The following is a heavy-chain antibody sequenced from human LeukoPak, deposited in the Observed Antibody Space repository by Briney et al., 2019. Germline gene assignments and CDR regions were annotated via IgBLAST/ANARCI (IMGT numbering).Heavy chain of an antibody. D-gene: IGHD5-12*01. Sequence: GRSLRLSCAASGFTFDDYAMHWVRQAPGKGLEWVSGISWNSGSIGYADSVKGRFTISRDNAKNSLYLQMNSLRAEDTAVYYCAKGHSGYDLYYFDYWGQGTLVTVSS. J-gene: IGHJ4*02. CDR3: AKGHSGYDLYYFDY. CDR2: ISWNSGSI. CDR1: GFTFDDYA. V-gene: IGHV3-9*01.